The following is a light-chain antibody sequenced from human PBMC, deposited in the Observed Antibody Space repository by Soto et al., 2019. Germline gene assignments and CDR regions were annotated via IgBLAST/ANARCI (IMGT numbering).Light chain of an antibody. CDR2: GAS. CDR1: HSVNSH. CDR3: QQYNKWPPRT. V-gene: IGKV3-15*01. Sequence: MAQSPATLSVSPGGRVTLSRRTSHSVNSHVAWYQQKPGQAPRLLIYGASITASGIPARFSGSGSGTEFTLTISSLQSEDFAVYYCQQYNKWPPRTFGQGTKVDIK. J-gene: IGKJ1*01.